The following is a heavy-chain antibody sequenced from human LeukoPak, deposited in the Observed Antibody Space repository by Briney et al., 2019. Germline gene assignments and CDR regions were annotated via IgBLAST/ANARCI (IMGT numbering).Heavy chain of an antibody. D-gene: IGHD2-21*01. CDR2: IYTSGST. Sequence: SETLSLTCTVSGGSISSYYWSWIRRPAGKGLEWIGRIYTSGSTNYNPSLKSRVTMSVDTSKNQFSLKLSSVTAADTAVYYCARDLFSGRLNWFDRWGQGTLVTVSS. J-gene: IGHJ5*02. CDR3: ARDLFSGRLNWFDR. V-gene: IGHV4-4*07. CDR1: GGSISSYY.